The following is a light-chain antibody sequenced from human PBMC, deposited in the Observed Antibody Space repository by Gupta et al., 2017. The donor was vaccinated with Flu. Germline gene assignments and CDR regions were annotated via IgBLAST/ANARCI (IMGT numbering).Light chain of an antibody. Sequence: GDSITITCRASQSINRLLNWNKHKPGKAPKRLIYGASTLERGVPSRFSASTSWTDFTLTISSLQPEDFATYYCHQSYSNPKTFGQGTKVEIK. CDR3: HQSYSNPKT. J-gene: IGKJ1*01. V-gene: IGKV1-39*01. CDR2: GAS. CDR1: QSINRL.